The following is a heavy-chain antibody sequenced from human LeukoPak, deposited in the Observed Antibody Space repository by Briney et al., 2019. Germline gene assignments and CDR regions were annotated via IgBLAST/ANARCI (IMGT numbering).Heavy chain of an antibody. J-gene: IGHJ5*02. CDR1: GGSISNYY. Sequence: SETLSLTCTVSGGSISNYYWSWIRQPAGKGLEWIGRIYTSGSTNYNPSLKSRVTMSVDTSKNHFSLKLSSVTAADTAVYYCARVDYDNWFDPWGQGTLVTVSS. D-gene: IGHD4-17*01. CDR3: ARVDYDNWFDP. V-gene: IGHV4-4*07. CDR2: IYTSGST.